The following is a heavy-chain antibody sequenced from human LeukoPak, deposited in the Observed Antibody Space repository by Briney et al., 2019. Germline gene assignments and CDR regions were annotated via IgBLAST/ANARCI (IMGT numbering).Heavy chain of an antibody. Sequence: PGGSLRLSCAASGFTFSSYSMNWVRQAPGKGLEWVSAISGSGGSTYYADSVKGRFTISRDNSKNTLYLQVNSLRAEDTAVYYRAKILRLGELSGFDYWGQGTLVTVSS. J-gene: IGHJ4*02. CDR3: AKILRLGELSGFDY. CDR1: GFTFSSYS. D-gene: IGHD3-16*02. V-gene: IGHV3-23*01. CDR2: ISGSGGST.